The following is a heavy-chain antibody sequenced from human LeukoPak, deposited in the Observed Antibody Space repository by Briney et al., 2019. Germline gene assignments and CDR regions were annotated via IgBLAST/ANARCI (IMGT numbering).Heavy chain of an antibody. CDR3: ARDYSTMVREVMKNYYYYYGMNV. Sequence: ASVKVSCKASGYTFTDYYMHWVRQAPGQGLEWMGWINANSGGTNYAQKFQARVTMTRDTSISTAYMELSRLRSDDTAVYFCARDYSTMVREVMKNYYYYYGMNVWGQGTTVTVSS. V-gene: IGHV1-2*02. CDR2: INANSGGT. D-gene: IGHD3-10*01. J-gene: IGHJ6*02. CDR1: GYTFTDYY.